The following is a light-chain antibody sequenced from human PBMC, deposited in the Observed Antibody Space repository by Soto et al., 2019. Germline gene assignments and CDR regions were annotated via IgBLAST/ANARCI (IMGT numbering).Light chain of an antibody. CDR2: LEGSGSY. CDR3: ETWDSNTVV. J-gene: IGLJ2*01. Sequence: HPVLTQSSSASASLGSSVKLTCTLSSGHSSYIIAWHQQQPGKAPRYLMKLEGSGSYNKGSGVPDRFSGSSSGADRYLTISNLQSEDEADYYCETWDSNTVVFGGGTKLTVL. V-gene: IGLV4-60*03. CDR1: SGHSSYI.